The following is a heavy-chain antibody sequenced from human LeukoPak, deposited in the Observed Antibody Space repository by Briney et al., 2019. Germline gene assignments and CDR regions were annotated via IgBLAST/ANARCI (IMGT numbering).Heavy chain of an antibody. V-gene: IGHV3-30*02. CDR1: GFIFSDYG. J-gene: IGHJ4*02. CDR2: IRSDGSNE. CDR3: ARDLGIDYGSGSWPIDY. Sequence: GGSLRLSCATSGFIFSDYGMHWVRQAPAKGLEWVASIRSDGSNEYYADSVKGRFTISRDNSKNSLYLQMNSLRAEDTAVYYCARDLGIDYGSGSWPIDYWGQGTLVTVSS. D-gene: IGHD3-10*01.